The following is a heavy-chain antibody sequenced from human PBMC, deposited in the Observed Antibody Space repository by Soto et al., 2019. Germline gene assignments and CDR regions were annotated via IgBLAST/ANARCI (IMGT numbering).Heavy chain of an antibody. D-gene: IGHD3-9*01. CDR1: GCNFSSSP. CDR2: ITYDGGSK. V-gene: IGHV3-30*04. Sequence: GSLRLSGAGSGCNFSSSPMSWVRRAPGKGLEWVSGITYDGGSKHYADSVRGRFTISRDNSKNTLYLQMNSLRAEDTAVYFCANTYYDILTGYHPALDYWGQGTLVTVSS. J-gene: IGHJ4*02. CDR3: ANTYYDILTGYHPALDY.